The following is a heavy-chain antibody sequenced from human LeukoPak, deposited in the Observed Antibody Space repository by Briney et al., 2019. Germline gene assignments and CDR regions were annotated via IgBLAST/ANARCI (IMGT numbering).Heavy chain of an antibody. V-gene: IGHV3-15*01. J-gene: IGHJ4*02. D-gene: IGHD3-22*01. CDR1: GFTFSNTW. CDR3: ARVLRGGASGYAFDQ. CDR2: IKSKTDGGTT. Sequence: GGSLRLSCAASGFTFSNTWMSWVRQAPGKGLEWVGRIKSKTDGGTTDYAAPVKGRFTISRDDSKNTLYLQMDSLSAEDTAVYSCARVLRGGASGYAFDQWGQGTLVTVSS.